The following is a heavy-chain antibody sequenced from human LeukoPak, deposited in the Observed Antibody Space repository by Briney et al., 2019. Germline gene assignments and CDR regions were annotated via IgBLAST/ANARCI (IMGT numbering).Heavy chain of an antibody. V-gene: IGHV3-23*01. CDR2: INAGGGST. CDR1: GVTFSSYA. D-gene: IGHD3-10*01. CDR3: ARGAVLWFGELPLWFDR. Sequence: GGSLRLSCAASGVTFSSYAMNWVRQGPGKGLEWVSAINAGGGSTYYADSVKGRFTISRDNSKNTLYLQMNSLRAEDTAVYYCARGAVLWFGELPLWFDRWGQGTLVTVSS. J-gene: IGHJ5*02.